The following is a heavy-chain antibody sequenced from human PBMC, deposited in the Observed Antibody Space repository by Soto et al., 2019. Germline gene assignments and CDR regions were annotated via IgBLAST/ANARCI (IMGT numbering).Heavy chain of an antibody. CDR3: ARGYYYAMDV. V-gene: IGHV3-11*05. CDR2: IDSSSSYT. CDR1: GFTFTDYY. J-gene: IGHJ6*02. Sequence: QVQLVESGGGLVKPGGSLRLSCAASGFTFTDYYMSWIRQAPGKGLEWVSYIDSSSSYTNYADSVKGRFTVSRDNAKNSLDLQMNSLRAEDTAVYYCARGYYYAMDVWGQGTTVTVSS.